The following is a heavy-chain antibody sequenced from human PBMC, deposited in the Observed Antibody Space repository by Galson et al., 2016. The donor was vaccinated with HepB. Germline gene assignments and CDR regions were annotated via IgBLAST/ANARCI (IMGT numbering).Heavy chain of an antibody. CDR1: GYRFTTYW. CDR3: ARRSGSSWTFDY. Sequence: QSGAEVTKPGESLKISCKGSGYRFTTYWIGWVRQMPGKGLGWMGIIYPGDSDTRYSPSFQGQVTISVDKSISTAYLQWSSLKASDTTMYYCARRSGSSWTFDYWGQGTLVTVSS. J-gene: IGHJ4*02. V-gene: IGHV5-51*01. CDR2: IYPGDSDT. D-gene: IGHD6-13*01.